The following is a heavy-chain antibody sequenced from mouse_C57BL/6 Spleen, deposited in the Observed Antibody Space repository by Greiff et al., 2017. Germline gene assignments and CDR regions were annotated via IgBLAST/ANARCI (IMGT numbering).Heavy chain of an antibody. CDR3: ARVDYSAWFAY. D-gene: IGHD1-1*01. V-gene: IGHV1-69*01. J-gene: IGHJ3*01. CDR2: IDPSDSYT. CDR1: GYTFTSYW. Sequence: QVQLQQPGAELVMPGASVKLSCKASGYTFTSYWMHWVKQRPGQGLEWIGEIDPSDSYTNYNPKFKGKSTFTVDKSSSTAYMQLSSLTSEDSAVYYCARVDYSAWFAYWGQGTLVTVSA.